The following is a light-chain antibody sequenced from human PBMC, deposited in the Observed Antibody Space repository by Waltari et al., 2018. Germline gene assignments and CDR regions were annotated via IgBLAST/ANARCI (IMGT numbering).Light chain of an antibody. CDR3: MQATPGPLT. Sequence: DIVMTQSPLSLPVTLGQPASISCTSSQSLVHSDGKIYLNWFHQGPGQSPRRLIFKVSNRDSGVPDRFSGSGSGTDFTLTISRVEAEDVGMYGCMQATPGPLTLGQGTRVEIK. J-gene: IGKJ1*01. CDR1: QSLVHSDGKIY. CDR2: KVS. V-gene: IGKV2-30*02.